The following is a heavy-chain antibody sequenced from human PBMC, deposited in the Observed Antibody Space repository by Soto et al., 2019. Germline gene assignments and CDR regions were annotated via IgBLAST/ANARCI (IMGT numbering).Heavy chain of an antibody. V-gene: IGHV3-33*01. CDR2: IWYDGSNK. J-gene: IGHJ3*02. D-gene: IGHD4-17*01. CDR3: ARVEDYDDFDI. CDR1: GFTFSSYG. Sequence: QVQLVESGGGVVQPGRSLRLSCAASGFTFSSYGMHWVRQAPGKGLEWVAVIWYDGSNKYYADSVKGRFTISRDNSKNTLYLQMNSLRAEDTAVYYCARVEDYDDFDIWGQGTMVTVSS.